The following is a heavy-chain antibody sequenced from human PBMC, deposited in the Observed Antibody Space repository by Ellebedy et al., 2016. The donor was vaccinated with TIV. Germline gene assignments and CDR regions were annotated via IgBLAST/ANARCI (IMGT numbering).Heavy chain of an antibody. V-gene: IGHV4-34*01. D-gene: IGHD1-26*01. J-gene: IGHJ4*02. CDR1: YGSISSYY. CDR2: IDHRGTT. Sequence: MPGGSLRLSCTVSYGSISSYYWSWIRQPPGKGLEWFGEIDHRGTTTYNPPLESRVIISVDTSKNQFSLKVRSVTAADTGIYYCARSGTYARSSLFDYWGQGNLVTVSS. CDR3: ARSGTYARSSLFDY.